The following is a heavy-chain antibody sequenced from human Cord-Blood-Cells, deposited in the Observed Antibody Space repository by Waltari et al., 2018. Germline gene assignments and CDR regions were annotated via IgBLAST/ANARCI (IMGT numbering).Heavy chain of an antibody. CDR3: ARILYSSSSYYYYYMDV. V-gene: IGHV4-34*01. CDR2: INHSGST. CDR1: GGSFSGDY. Sequence: QVQLQQWGAGLLKPSETLSLTCAVYGGSFSGDYWSCVRKPPGTGLEWIGEINHSGSTNYNPPLKSRVTISVDTSKNHFSLKLSSVTAADTAVFYCARILYSSSSYYYYYMDVWGKGTTVTVSS. D-gene: IGHD6-6*01. J-gene: IGHJ6*03.